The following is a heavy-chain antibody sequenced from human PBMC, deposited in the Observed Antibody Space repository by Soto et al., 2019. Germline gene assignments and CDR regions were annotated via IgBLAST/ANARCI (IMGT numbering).Heavy chain of an antibody. J-gene: IGHJ3*02. CDR3: AKVGLPLGDAFDI. CDR2: ISGSGGST. V-gene: IGHV3-23*01. Sequence: GGSLRLSCTASGFTFSNYWMTWVRQAPGEGLEWVSAISGSGGSTYYADSVKGRFTISRDNSKNTLYLQMNSLRAEDTAVYYCAKVGLPLGDAFDIWGQGTMVTVS. CDR1: GFTFSNYW. D-gene: IGHD1-26*01.